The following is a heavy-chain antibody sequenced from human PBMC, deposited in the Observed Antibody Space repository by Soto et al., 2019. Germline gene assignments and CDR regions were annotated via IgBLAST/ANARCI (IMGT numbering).Heavy chain of an antibody. V-gene: IGHV5-51*01. CDR3: ARQRLWGTSGYYYFEN. CDR2: IYPGDSDT. CDR1: GHIFSNYW. D-gene: IGHD3-22*01. Sequence: GESLKISCKGSGHIFSNYWIGWVRQMRGKGLEWMGIIYPGDSDTRYSPSFQGQVTITVDKSINTAYLQWSRLKASDTAIYYCARQRLWGTSGYYYFENWGQGTLVTVSS. J-gene: IGHJ4*02.